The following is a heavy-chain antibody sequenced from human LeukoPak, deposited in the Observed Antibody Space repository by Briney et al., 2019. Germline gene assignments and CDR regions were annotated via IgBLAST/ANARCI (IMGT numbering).Heavy chain of an antibody. Sequence: GRSLRLSCAASGFTFNNYGMHWVRQAPDKGLEWVAVISYDGSYKFYADSVKGRFTISRDDSKNTLYLQMSNLRAEDTAVYFCARGGGLDVWGQGATVTVSS. V-gene: IGHV3-30*03. CDR1: GFTFNNYG. J-gene: IGHJ6*02. CDR3: ARGGGLDV. CDR2: ISYDGSYK. D-gene: IGHD3-16*01.